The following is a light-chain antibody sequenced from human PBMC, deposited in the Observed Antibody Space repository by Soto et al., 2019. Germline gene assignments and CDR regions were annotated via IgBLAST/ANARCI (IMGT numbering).Light chain of an antibody. CDR1: QGISSY. V-gene: IGKV1-9*01. J-gene: IGKJ2*01. CDR3: QQFNSYPHT. CDR2: AAS. Sequence: DIQLTQSPSFLSASLGDRVTITCRASQGISSYLAWYQQKPEKAPKLLIHAASTLQSGVPLRFSGSGSGTEFTLTISSPQPEDFATYYCQQFNSYPHTFGQGTKLEIK.